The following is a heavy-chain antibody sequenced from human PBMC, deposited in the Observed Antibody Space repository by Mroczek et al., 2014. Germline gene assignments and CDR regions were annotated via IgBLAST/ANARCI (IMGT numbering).Heavy chain of an antibody. J-gene: IGHJ4*02. CDR2: IYYSGST. Sequence: QVQLQQWGPGLVKPSETLSLTCTVSGGSISSYYWSWIRQPPGKGLEWIGYIYYSGSTNYNPSLKSRVTISVDTSKNQFSLKLSSVTAADTAVYYCARFTPENDSSGYNYWGQGTLVTVSS. CDR3: ARFTPENDSSGYNY. V-gene: IGHV4-59*01. D-gene: IGHD3-22*01. CDR1: GGSISSYY.